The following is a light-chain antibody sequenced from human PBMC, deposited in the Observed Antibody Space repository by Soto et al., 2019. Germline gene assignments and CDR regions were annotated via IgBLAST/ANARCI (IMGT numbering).Light chain of an antibody. CDR2: DND. Sequence: QSVLTQPPSLSAAPGQEVTLSCSGGSSNIGKNYVSWYRQFPGAAPTVLIYDNDRRPSGIPDRFSGSKSGTSATLGITGLQTGDEADYYCAAWDTSLSAVIFGGGTKLTVL. J-gene: IGLJ2*01. CDR3: AAWDTSLSAVI. V-gene: IGLV1-51*01. CDR1: SSNIGKNY.